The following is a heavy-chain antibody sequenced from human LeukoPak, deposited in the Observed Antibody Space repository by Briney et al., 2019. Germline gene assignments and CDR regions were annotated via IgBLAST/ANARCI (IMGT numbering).Heavy chain of an antibody. CDR2: INPNSGGT. CDR1: GYTFTSYY. Sequence: ASVKVSCKASGYTFTSYYMHWVRQAPGQGLEWMGRINPNSGGTNYAQKFQGRVTMTRDTSISTAYMELSRLRSDDTAVYYCARVGVYDSSGYYVGDDYWGQGTLVTVSS. CDR3: ARVGVYDSSGYYVGDDY. V-gene: IGHV1-2*06. J-gene: IGHJ4*02. D-gene: IGHD3-22*01.